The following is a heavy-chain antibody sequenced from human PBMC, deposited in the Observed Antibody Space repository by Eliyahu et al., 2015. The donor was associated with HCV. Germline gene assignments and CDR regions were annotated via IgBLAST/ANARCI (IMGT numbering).Heavy chain of an antibody. CDR3: ARIFYGMDV. CDR1: GYIFTXFE. J-gene: IGHJ6*02. V-gene: IGHV1-18*01. CDR2: ISPYNGNT. Sequence: QVYLEQSVGEVKKPGASVKVSCRTSGYIFTXFEISWVRQAPGQGLEWLGRISPYNGNTDYAPKVQDRVSMTTDTSTSTAYMELRGLSSDDTAVYYCARIFYGMDVWGQGTTVTVSS. D-gene: IGHD3-3*01.